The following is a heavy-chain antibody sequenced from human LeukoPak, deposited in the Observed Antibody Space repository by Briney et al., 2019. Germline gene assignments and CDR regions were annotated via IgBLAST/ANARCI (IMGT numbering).Heavy chain of an antibody. CDR3: AKDEYSSSGFWFDP. Sequence: GGSLRLSCAASGFTFSVFAMHWVRQAPGKGLEWVSSISGSGDSTYYADSVKGRFTFSRDNSKNTLYLQMNSLRAEDTAVYYCAKDEYSSSGFWFDPWGQGTLVTVSS. J-gene: IGHJ5*02. CDR1: GFTFSVFA. CDR2: ISGSGDST. D-gene: IGHD6-6*01. V-gene: IGHV3-23*01.